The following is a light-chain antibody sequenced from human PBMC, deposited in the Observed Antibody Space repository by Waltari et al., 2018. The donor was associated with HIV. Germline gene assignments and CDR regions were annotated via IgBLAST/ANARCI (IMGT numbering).Light chain of an antibody. J-gene: IGKJ3*01. CDR1: EGINNY. Sequence: DIQLTQSPSYLSASVGDRVTVTCRASEGINNYLAWNQQKPGTAPKLLVYAASTLQNGVPSRFSGRGSGTEFTLTIDSLQPEDFATYYCQQLGTFGPGTTVDIK. CDR2: AAS. CDR3: QQLGT. V-gene: IGKV1-9*01.